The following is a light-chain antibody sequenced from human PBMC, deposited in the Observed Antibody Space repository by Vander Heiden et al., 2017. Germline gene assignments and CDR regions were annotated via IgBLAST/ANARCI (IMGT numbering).Light chain of an antibody. CDR2: RNN. J-gene: IGLJ2*01. Sequence: QSVLTQTPSASGPPGQRVPISCSGSSSNIGSNYVYWYQHFPGTAPKLLIYRNNQRPSGVPDRFSGSKSGTSASMAISGLRSEDEADYYCATWDGSLSGVVFGGGTKLTVL. CDR3: ATWDGSLSGVV. CDR1: SSNIGSNY. V-gene: IGLV1-47*01.